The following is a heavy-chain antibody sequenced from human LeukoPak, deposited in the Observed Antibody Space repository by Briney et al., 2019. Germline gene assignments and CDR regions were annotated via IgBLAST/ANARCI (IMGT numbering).Heavy chain of an antibody. D-gene: IGHD1-26*01. V-gene: IGHV1-2*06. J-gene: IGHJ4*02. CDR1: GYTFTGYY. CDR2: INPNSGGT. Sequence: ASVKVSCKASGYTFTGYYMHWVRQAPGQGLEWMGRINPNSGGTNYAQKFQGRVTMTRDTSISTAYMELSRLRSDDTAVYYCAIQFSKSGSYTPDYWGQGTLVTASS. CDR3: AIQFSKSGSYTPDY.